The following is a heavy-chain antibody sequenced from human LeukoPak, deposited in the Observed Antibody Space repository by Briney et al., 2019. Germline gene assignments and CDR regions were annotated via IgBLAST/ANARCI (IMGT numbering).Heavy chain of an antibody. CDR3: ARGRYDSSGYYPIFDY. D-gene: IGHD3-22*01. J-gene: IGHJ4*02. Sequence: GASVKVSCKASGGTFSSYAISWVRQAPGQGLEWMGGIIPIFGTANYAQKFQGRVTITADESTSTAYMELSSLRSEDTAVYYCARGRYDSSGYYPIFDYWGQGTLVTVSS. CDR2: IIPIFGTA. V-gene: IGHV1-69*13. CDR1: GGTFSSYA.